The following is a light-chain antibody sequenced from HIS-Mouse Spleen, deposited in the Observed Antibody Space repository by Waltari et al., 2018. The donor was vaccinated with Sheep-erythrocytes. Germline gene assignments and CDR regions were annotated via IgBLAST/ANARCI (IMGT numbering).Light chain of an antibody. V-gene: IGKV4-1*01. CDR3: QQYYSTLT. CDR2: AES. Sequence: DIVMTQSPDSLAVSLGERATINCKSSQSVLYSSNNTNYLAWYQQKPGQPPKLLIYAESTRESGVPDRFSGSGSGTDFTLTISSLQAEDVAVYYCQQYYSTLTFGGGTKVEIK. CDR1: QSVLYSSNNTNY. J-gene: IGKJ4*01.